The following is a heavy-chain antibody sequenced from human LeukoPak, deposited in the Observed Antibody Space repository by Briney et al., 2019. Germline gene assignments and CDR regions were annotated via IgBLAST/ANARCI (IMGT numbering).Heavy chain of an antibody. CDR1: GGSFSGYY. CDR2: INHSGST. Sequence: SETLSLTCAVYGGSFSGYYWSWIRQPPGKGLEWIGEINHSGSTNYNPSLKSRVTISVDTSKNQFSLKLSSVTAADTAVYYCARRPPGSSFDYWGQGTLVTVSS. V-gene: IGHV4-34*01. CDR3: ARRPPGSSFDY. D-gene: IGHD2-2*01. J-gene: IGHJ4*02.